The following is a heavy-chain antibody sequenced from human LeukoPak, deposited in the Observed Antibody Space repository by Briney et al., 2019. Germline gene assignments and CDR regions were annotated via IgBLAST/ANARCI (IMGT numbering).Heavy chain of an antibody. CDR3: ARTTYYYDSSGYTDAFDI. V-gene: IGHV2-70*04. Sequence: SGPTLVNPTQTLTLTCTFSGFSLSTSGMRVSWIRQPPGKALEWLARIDWDDGKFYSTSLKTRLTISKDTSKNQVVLTMTNMDPVDTATYYCARTTYYYDSSGYTDAFDIWGQGTMVTVSS. CDR2: IDWDDGK. D-gene: IGHD3-22*01. CDR1: GFSLSTSGMR. J-gene: IGHJ3*02.